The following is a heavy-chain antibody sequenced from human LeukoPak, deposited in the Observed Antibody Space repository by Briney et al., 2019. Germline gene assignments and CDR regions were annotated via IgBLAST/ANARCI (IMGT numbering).Heavy chain of an antibody. V-gene: IGHV3-9*01. J-gene: IGHJ4*02. CDR2: ISGDESVK. D-gene: IGHD3-16*02. Sequence: GRSLRLSCAASGFTFDDYAMHWVRQAPGKGLEWVSGISGDESVKDYADSVQGRFSISRDNAKNTVYLQMNSLRVDDTAVYYCVKFLSPVVWGQGAVVTVSS. CDR1: GFTFDDYA. CDR3: VKFLSPVV.